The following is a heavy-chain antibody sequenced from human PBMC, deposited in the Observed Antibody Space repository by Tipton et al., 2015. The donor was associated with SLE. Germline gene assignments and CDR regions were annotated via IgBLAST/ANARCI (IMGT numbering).Heavy chain of an antibody. CDR3: ARGGLAPDYYYYDMDV. V-gene: IGHV3-21*01. CDR1: GFTFSSYS. D-gene: IGHD3-16*01. J-gene: IGHJ6*02. Sequence: GSLRLSCAASGFTFSSYSMNWVRQAPGKGLEWVSSISSSSYIYYADSVKGRFTISRDNAKNSLYLHMNSLRAEDTAVYYCARGGLAPDYYYYDMDVWGQGTTVTVSS. CDR2: ISSSSYI.